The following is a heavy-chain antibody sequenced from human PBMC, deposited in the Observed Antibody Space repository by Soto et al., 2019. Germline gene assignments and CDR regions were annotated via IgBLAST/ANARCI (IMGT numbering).Heavy chain of an antibody. J-gene: IGHJ4*02. CDR2: LSDSGISL. CDR3: AKVSSSWYAGFFDL. CDR1: GFTFSSHA. D-gene: IGHD6-13*01. Sequence: PGGSLRLSCTASGFTFSSHAMTWVRQAPGKGLEWVSGLSDSGISLYYADSVKGRLTISRDNSKNTLYLQIHTLRAEDTAVYYCAKVSSSWYAGFFDLWGQGTLVTVSS. V-gene: IGHV3-23*01.